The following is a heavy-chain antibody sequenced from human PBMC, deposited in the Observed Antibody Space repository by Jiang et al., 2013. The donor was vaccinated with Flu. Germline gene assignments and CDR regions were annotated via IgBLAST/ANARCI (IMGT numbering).Heavy chain of an antibody. CDR1: GGSISSSSYY. CDR2: IYYSGST. Sequence: GLVKPSETLSLTCTVSGGSISSSSYYWGWIRQPPGKGLEWIGSIYYSGSTYYNPSLKSRVTISVDTSKNQFSLKLSSVTAADTAVYYCAVLDTTPRGMVRGVSIRWNWFDPWGQGTLVTVSS. D-gene: IGHD3-10*01. V-gene: IGHV4-39*01. CDR3: AVLDTTPRGMVRGVSIRWNWFDP. J-gene: IGHJ5*02.